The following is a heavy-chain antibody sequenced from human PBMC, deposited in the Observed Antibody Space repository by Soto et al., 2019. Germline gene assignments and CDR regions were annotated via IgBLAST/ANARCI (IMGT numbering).Heavy chain of an antibody. CDR2: ISYGGSRK. V-gene: IGHV3-30*18. CDR3: AKEMFPRTVLDSSSPWGDF. D-gene: IGHD2-15*01. J-gene: IGHJ4*02. Sequence: GGSLRLSCTASGFTFSEYGIHWVRQAPGKGLEWVAVISYGGSRKYYAGSVKGRFTISRDDSKNTVYLQMNSLKTDDTAVYYCAKEMFPRTVLDSSSPWGDFWGRGSLVTVSS. CDR1: GFTFSEYG.